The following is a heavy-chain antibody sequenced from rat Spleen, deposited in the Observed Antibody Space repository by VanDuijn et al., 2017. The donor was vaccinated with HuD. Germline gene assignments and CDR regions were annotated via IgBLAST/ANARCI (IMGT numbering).Heavy chain of an antibody. V-gene: IGHV5-25*01. D-gene: IGHD5-1*01. CDR2: ISTGGGNT. CDR3: ARGGLGAPDYLDY. Sequence: EVQLVESGGGLVQPGRSMKLSCAASGFTFSNYYMAWVRQAPTKGLEWVASISTGGGNTYYRDSVKGRFTISRDNAESTLYLEMDRLRAEDKATYYCARGGLGAPDYLDYWGQGVMVTVSS. J-gene: IGHJ2*01. CDR1: GFTFSNYY.